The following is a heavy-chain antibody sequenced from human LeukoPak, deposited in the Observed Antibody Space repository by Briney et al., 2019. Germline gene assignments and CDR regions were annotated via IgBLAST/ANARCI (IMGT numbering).Heavy chain of an antibody. CDR3: ARALAVAGTGGFGP. Sequence: GGSLRLSCAASGFTFSSYAMSWVRQAPGKGLEWVSAISGSGGSTYYADSVKGRFTISRDNSKNTLYLQMNSLRADDTAVYYCARALAVAGTGGFGPWGQGTLVTVSS. CDR2: ISGSGGST. J-gene: IGHJ5*02. V-gene: IGHV3-23*01. D-gene: IGHD1/OR15-1a*01. CDR1: GFTFSSYA.